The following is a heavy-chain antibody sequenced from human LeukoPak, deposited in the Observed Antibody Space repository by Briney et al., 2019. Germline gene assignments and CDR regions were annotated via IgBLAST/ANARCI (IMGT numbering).Heavy chain of an antibody. CDR3: ARPFPSGGNSGNEYFQH. CDR2: VSSGSSTI. D-gene: IGHD4-23*01. V-gene: IGHV3-11*04. J-gene: IGHJ1*01. Sequence: GGSLRLSCAASGFTFSDYYMSWIRQAPGKALEWVSYVSSGSSTIYYADSVKGRFTISRDNSKSTLYLQMNSLRAEDTAVYYCARPFPSGGNSGNEYFQHWGQGTLVTVSS. CDR1: GFTFSDYY.